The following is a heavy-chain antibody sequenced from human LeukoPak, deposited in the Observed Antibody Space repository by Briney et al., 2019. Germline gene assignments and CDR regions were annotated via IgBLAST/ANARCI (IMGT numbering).Heavy chain of an antibody. V-gene: IGHV3-23*01. CDR1: GFTFSSYA. D-gene: IGHD3-9*01. CDR3: AKDPLKTDYDILTGPDYYFDY. J-gene: IGHJ4*02. Sequence: GGSLRLSCAASGFTFSSYAMSWVRQAPGKGLEWVSAISGSGGSTYYADSVKGRFTISRDNSKNTLYLQMNSLRAEDTAVYYCAKDPLKTDYDILTGPDYYFDYWGQGTLVTVSS. CDR2: ISGSGGST.